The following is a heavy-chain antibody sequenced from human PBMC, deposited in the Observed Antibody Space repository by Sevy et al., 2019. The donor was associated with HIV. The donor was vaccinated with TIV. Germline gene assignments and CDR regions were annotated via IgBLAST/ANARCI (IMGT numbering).Heavy chain of an antibody. J-gene: IGHJ4*02. Sequence: GGSLRLSCAASGFTFSDYYMSWIRQAPGKGLEWVAYISNSGSTIYYGDSVKGRFTISRDNAKNSLYRQMNGLRAEDTAVYYCASPLVVPAAGSDNDYWGQGTLVTVSS. CDR1: GFTFSDYY. D-gene: IGHD6-13*01. CDR2: ISNSGSTI. CDR3: ASPLVVPAAGSDNDY. V-gene: IGHV3-11*01.